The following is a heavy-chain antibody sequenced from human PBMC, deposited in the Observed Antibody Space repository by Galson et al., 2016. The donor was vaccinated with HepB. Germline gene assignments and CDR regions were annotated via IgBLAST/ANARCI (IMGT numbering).Heavy chain of an antibody. J-gene: IGHJ5*02. V-gene: IGHV4-31*03. CDR3: ARGVGLSVGAFEAEDNWCDP. Sequence: TLSLTCTVSGGSISSGGYYWSWIRQHPGKGLEGMGYRFDSGSTYYNPPLKSRLTLSVDTSKNQFSLKLSSVTAADTAVYFCARGVGLSVGAFEAEDNWCDPWGQGTLVTVSS. D-gene: IGHD1-26*01. CDR2: RFDSGST. CDR1: GGSISSGGYY.